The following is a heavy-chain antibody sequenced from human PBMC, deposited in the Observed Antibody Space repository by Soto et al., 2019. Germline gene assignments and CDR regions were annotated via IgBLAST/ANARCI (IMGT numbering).Heavy chain of an antibody. J-gene: IGHJ4*02. Sequence: KTSETLSLTWTVSGGSISRGDYYWSWIRQPPGKGLEWIGYSYYSGSTYYNPSLKSRVTISVDTSKNQFSLKLSSVTAADTAVYYCARDRVYSSSPSYDFDYWGQGTLVTVSS. CDR2: SYYSGST. CDR3: ARDRVYSSSPSYDFDY. D-gene: IGHD6-6*01. CDR1: GGSISRGDYY. V-gene: IGHV4-30-4*01.